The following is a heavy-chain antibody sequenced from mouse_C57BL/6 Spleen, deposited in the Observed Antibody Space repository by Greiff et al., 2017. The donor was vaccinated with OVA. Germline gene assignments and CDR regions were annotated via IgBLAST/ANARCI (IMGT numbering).Heavy chain of an antibody. CDR2: ISSGSSTI. Sequence: DVKLVESGGGLVKPGGSLKLSCAASGFTFSDYGMHWVRQAPEKGLEWVAYISSGSSTIYYADTVKGRFTISRDNAKNTLFLQMTSLRSEDTAMYYCARTYYYGSSYPYFDYWGQGTTLTVSS. CDR1: GFTFSDYG. J-gene: IGHJ2*01. V-gene: IGHV5-17*01. CDR3: ARTYYYGSSYPYFDY. D-gene: IGHD1-1*01.